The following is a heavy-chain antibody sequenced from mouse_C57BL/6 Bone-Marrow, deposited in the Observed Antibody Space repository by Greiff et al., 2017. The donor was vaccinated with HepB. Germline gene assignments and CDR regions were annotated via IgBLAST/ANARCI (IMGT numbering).Heavy chain of an antibody. Sequence: SGPELVKPGASVKIPCKASGYTFTDYNMDWVKQSHGKSLEWIGDINPNNGGTIYNQKFKGKATLTVDKSSSTAYMELRSLTSEDTAVYYCARGVYSNYVWFAYWGQGTLVTVSA. CDR3: ARGVYSNYVWFAY. CDR1: GYTFTDYN. J-gene: IGHJ3*01. CDR2: INPNNGGT. V-gene: IGHV1-18*01. D-gene: IGHD2-5*01.